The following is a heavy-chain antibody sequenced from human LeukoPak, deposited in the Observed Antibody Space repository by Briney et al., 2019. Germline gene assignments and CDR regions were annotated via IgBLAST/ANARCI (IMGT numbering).Heavy chain of an antibody. Sequence: SETLSLTCTVSGGSISSSSYYWGWVRQPPGKGLEWIGSIYYSRSTYYNPSLKSRVTISVDTSKNQFSLKLSSVTAADTAVYYCARQVGGYSGNNWFDPWGQGTLVSVSS. CDR3: ARQVGGYSGNNWFDP. V-gene: IGHV4-39*01. D-gene: IGHD5-12*01. J-gene: IGHJ5*02. CDR1: GGSISSSSYY. CDR2: IYYSRST.